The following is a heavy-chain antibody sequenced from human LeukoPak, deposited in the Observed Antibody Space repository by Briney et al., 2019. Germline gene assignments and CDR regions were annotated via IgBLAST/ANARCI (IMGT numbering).Heavy chain of an antibody. CDR3: AREGLGYCSGGSCYSPYYFDY. CDR1: GFTFSSYS. V-gene: IGHV3-21*01. J-gene: IGHJ4*02. D-gene: IGHD2-15*01. CDR2: ISSSSSYI. Sequence: GGSLRLSCAASGFTFSSYSMNWVRQAPGKGLEWVSSISSSSSYIYYADSVKGRFTISRDNAKNSLYLQMNSLRAEDTAVYYCAREGLGYCSGGSCYSPYYFDYWGQGTLVTVSS.